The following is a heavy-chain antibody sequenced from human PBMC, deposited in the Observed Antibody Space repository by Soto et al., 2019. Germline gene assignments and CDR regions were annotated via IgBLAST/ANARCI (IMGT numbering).Heavy chain of an antibody. V-gene: IGHV3-23*01. J-gene: IGHJ4*01. CDR1: GFTFSSYA. Sequence: GGSLRLSCAASGFTFSSYAMSWVRQAPGKGLEWVSAISGSGGSTYYADSVKGRFTISRDNSKNTLYLQMNSLRAEYSAVYYGANPTGLWFLYGFDYWGQGTLVTVSS. CDR2: ISGSGGST. D-gene: IGHD3-3*01. CDR3: ANPTGLWFLYGFDY.